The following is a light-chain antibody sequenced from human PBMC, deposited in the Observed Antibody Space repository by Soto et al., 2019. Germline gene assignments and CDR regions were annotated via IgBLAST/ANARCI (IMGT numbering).Light chain of an antibody. CDR3: QQRYNWPWT. CDR1: QSVRNY. V-gene: IGKV3-11*01. Sequence: EIVLTQSPATLSLSPGERATLSCRASQSVRNYLAWYQQKPGQAPRLLIYDASNGATGIPARFSGSGSGTDFTLTISSLEPEDFAVYYCQQRYNWPWTFGQVTKVEIK. J-gene: IGKJ1*01. CDR2: DAS.